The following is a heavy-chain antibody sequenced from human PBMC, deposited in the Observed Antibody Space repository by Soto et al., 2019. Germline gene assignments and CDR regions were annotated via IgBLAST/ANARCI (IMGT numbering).Heavy chain of an antibody. CDR1: GFTFISSF. J-gene: IGHJ4*02. D-gene: IGHD6-19*01. V-gene: IGHV3-7*03. Sequence: GGSLRLSCVASGFTFISSFMGWIRQAPGKGLEWVANINQDGGVTYYVDSVGGRFTISRDNTKDSLYLQMNSLRGEDTAIYYCARYYRGSGRYFFDYWGQGTPVTVSS. CDR2: INQDGGVT. CDR3: ARYYRGSGRYFFDY.